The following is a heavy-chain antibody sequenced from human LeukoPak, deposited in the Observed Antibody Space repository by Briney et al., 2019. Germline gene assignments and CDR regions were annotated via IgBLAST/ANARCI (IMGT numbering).Heavy chain of an antibody. D-gene: IGHD3-22*01. CDR3: ARVLSGSNFDF. CDR2: IYQSGST. CDR1: GGSISSSNW. J-gene: IGHJ4*02. V-gene: IGHV4-4*02. Sequence: SGTLSLTCGVSGGSISSSNWWSWVRQPPEKGLEWIGEIYQSGSTNYNPSLKSRITISVDKSKNQFSLRLNSVTAADTAVYYCARVLSGSNFDFWGQGALVTVSS.